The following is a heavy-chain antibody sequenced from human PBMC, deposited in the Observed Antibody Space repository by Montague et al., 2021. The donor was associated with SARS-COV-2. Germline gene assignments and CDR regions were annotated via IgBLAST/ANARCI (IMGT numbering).Heavy chain of an antibody. D-gene: IGHD5-24*01. CDR3: ARGDVEMATIKSGGPFYHFDY. J-gene: IGHJ4*02. CDR1: GGSISRYS. CDR2: IYNSGST. Sequence: SETLSLTCTVSGGSISRYSWTWIRQPPGKGLEWIGYIYNSGSTNXNPSLTSRVPISVDTSKNQFSLKLSSVTAADTAVYYCARGDVEMATIKSGGPFYHFDYWGQGTLVTVSS. V-gene: IGHV4-59*01.